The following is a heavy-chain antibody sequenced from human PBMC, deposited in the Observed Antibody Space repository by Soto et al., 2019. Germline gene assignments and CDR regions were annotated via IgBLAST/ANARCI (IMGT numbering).Heavy chain of an antibody. J-gene: IGHJ6*02. CDR3: ARLSGDHSAFFSYGMDA. Sequence: GGALGLSCAASGFTFDTYWMNWVRQAPGEGPEWLSGINSDGTISSYADSVKGRFTISRDNARNTLSLQMNSLRADDTAVYYCARLSGDHSAFFSYGMDAWGQGTTVPVSS. D-gene: IGHD2-21*01. CDR2: INSDGTIS. CDR1: GFTFDTYW. V-gene: IGHV3-74*01.